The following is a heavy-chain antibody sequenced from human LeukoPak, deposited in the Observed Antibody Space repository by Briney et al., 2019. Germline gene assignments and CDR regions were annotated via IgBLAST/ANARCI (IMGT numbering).Heavy chain of an antibody. Sequence: GGSLRLSCEVSGLTFSDSCLSWIRQTPGKGLEWISYIGIDSGNTNYADSVKGRFTISGDKAKNSLYLQMNSLRVEDTAVYYCARDYKYAFDNWGQGTLVTVSS. CDR2: IGIDSGNT. CDR1: GLTFSDSC. CDR3: ARDYKYAFDN. V-gene: IGHV3-11*06. D-gene: IGHD5-24*01. J-gene: IGHJ4*02.